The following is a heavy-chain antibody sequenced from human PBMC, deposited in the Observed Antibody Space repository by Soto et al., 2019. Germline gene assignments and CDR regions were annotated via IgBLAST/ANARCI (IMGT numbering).Heavy chain of an antibody. CDR3: AKGIASKTRTLGNNFDL. J-gene: IGHJ2*01. CDR1: GFTFSSYS. V-gene: IGHV3-23*01. CDR2: ISGSGGST. D-gene: IGHD6-13*01. Sequence: PGGSLRLSCAASGFTFSSYSMSWVRHAPGKWLEWVSAISGSGGSTYYADSVKGRFTISRDNSKNTLYLKMNSLRAEDTAVYYCAKGIASKTRTLGNNFDLWGGGTLFTFCS.